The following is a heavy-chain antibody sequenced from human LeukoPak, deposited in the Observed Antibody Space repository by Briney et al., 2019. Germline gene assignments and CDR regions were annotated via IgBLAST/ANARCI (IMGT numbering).Heavy chain of an antibody. Sequence: GESLKISCKGSGYSFTNYWIGWVRQMPGKGLEWMGIIYPGDSDTRYSPSFQGQVTISADKSISTACLQWSSLKASDTAMYYCARHVHYGDYVLSPWGQGTLVTVSS. J-gene: IGHJ5*02. D-gene: IGHD4-17*01. CDR2: IYPGDSDT. CDR1: GYSFTNYW. CDR3: ARHVHYGDYVLSP. V-gene: IGHV5-51*01.